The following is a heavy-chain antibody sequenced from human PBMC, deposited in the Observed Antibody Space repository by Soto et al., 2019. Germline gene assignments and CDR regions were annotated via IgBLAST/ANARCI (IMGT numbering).Heavy chain of an antibody. V-gene: IGHV4-34*01. J-gene: IGHJ4*02. CDR3: ARMYGNNWNRNYFDY. D-gene: IGHD1-20*01. CDR1: GGSFSGYY. Sequence: PSETLSLTCAVYGGSFSGYYWSWIRQPPGKGLEWIGEINHSGSTNYNPSLKSRVTISVDTSKNQFSLTLSSVTAADTAVYYCARMYGNNWNRNYFDYWGQGTLVTVSS. CDR2: INHSGST.